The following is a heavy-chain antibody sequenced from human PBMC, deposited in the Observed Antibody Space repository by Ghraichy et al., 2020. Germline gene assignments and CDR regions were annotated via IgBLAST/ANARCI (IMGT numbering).Heavy chain of an antibody. D-gene: IGHD5-18*01. CDR2: ISGSGGST. CDR1: GFTFSSYA. J-gene: IGHJ4*02. V-gene: IGHV3-23*01. CDR3: AKTYSYFVY. Sequence: GESLNISCAASGFTFSSYAMSWVRQAPGKGLEWVSAISGSGGSTYYADSVKGRFTISRDNSKNTLYLQMNSLRAEDTAVYYCAKTYSYFVYWGQGTLVTVSS.